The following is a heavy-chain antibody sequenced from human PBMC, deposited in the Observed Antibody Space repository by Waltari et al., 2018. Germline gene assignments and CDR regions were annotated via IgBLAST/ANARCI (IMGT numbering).Heavy chain of an antibody. CDR1: GYTFTTYW. D-gene: IGHD6-19*01. Sequence: EVQLVQSGAEVKKPGESLRISCKGSGYTFTTYWISWVREMPGKGLEWRRRIDPRNPDTNYSPPFQGHVTTSANKSINTAYLQWSSLKASDTAMYYCAKPRGVAVAGTGGDEFDYWGQGTLVTVSS. CDR2: IDPRNPDT. CDR3: AKPRGVAVAGTGGDEFDY. V-gene: IGHV5-10-1*03. J-gene: IGHJ4*02.